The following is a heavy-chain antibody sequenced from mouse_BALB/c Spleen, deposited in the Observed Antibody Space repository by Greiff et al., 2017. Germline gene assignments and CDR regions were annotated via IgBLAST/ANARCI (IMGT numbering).Heavy chain of an antibody. V-gene: IGHV1S137*01. CDR2: ISTYYGDA. CDR3: ARDGNLDY. Sequence: VQLQQSGAELVRPGVSVKISCKGSGYTFTDYAMHWVKQSHAKSLEWIGVISTYYGDASYNQKFKGKATMTVDKSSSTAYMELARLTSEDSAIYYCARDGNLDYWGQGTTLTVSS. CDR1: GYTFTDYA. J-gene: IGHJ2*01. D-gene: IGHD2-1*01.